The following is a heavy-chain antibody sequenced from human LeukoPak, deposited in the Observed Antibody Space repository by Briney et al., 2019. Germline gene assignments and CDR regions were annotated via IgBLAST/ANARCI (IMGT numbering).Heavy chain of an antibody. J-gene: IGHJ4*02. D-gene: IGHD6-19*01. CDR1: GFTFSNAW. Sequence: PGGSLRLSCAASGFTFSNAWMSWVRQAPGKGLEWVGRIKSKTDGGTTGYAAPVKGRFTISRDDSKNTLYLQMNSLKTEDTAVYYCTTSGSGWYEYYFDYWGQGTLVTVSS. V-gene: IGHV3-15*01. CDR3: TTSGSGWYEYYFDY. CDR2: IKSKTDGGTT.